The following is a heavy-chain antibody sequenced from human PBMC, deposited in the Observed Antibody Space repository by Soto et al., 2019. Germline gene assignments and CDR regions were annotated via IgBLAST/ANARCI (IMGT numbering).Heavy chain of an antibody. J-gene: IGHJ6*03. V-gene: IGHV3-23*01. Sequence: GGSLRLSCAASGFTFKHYAMSWVRQAPGRGLEWVSSTSASGGTTYYADSVQGRFSISRDNSKNTLYLQMSSLRVEDTAVYYCARNQGDSTYYYYYMDVWGKGTTVTVSS. CDR2: TSASGGTT. CDR3: ARNQGDSTYYYYYMDV. CDR1: GFTFKHYA. D-gene: IGHD6-13*01.